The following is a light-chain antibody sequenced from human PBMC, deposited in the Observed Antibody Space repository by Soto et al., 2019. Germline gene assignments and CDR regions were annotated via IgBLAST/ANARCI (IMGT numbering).Light chain of an antibody. J-gene: IGKJ1*01. CDR3: RQYNDWPRT. CDR1: QSVRSS. V-gene: IGKV3-15*01. Sequence: EIVMTQSPATLSVSPGERATLSCRASQSVRSSLAWYQQKPGQAPRLLIYGASTRATGIPVRFSGRGSGTEFTLTISSLQSEDFAVYYCRQYNDWPRTFGQGTKVDIK. CDR2: GAS.